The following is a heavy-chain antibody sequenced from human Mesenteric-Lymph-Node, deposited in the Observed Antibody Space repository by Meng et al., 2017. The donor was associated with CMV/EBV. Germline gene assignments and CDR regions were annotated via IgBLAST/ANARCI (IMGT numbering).Heavy chain of an antibody. CDR2: IRYDGSNK. D-gene: IGHD3-9*01. CDR1: GFTFNTYG. V-gene: IGHV3-30*02. J-gene: IGHJ6*02. Sequence: GSLRLSCAASGFTFNTYGIHWVRQAPGTGLEWVAFIRYDGSNKYYADSVKGRFTISRDNSENTLWLQMNSLRAEDTAVYYCAKDRAYYDILTGYYKGMDVWGQGTTVTVSS. CDR3: AKDRAYYDILTGYYKGMDV.